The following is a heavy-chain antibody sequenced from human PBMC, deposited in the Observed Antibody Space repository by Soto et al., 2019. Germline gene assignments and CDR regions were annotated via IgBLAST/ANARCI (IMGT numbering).Heavy chain of an antibody. Sequence: QVRLVQSGAEVKKPGASVKVSCKTSGYIFTTYGIDWVRQATGQGLEWMGWMNPKSGNTAYAQKFQGRVTMTRDTSRNTAYMELSSLRSEDTAVYFWARSLRADDYGASWGQGTLVTVSS. J-gene: IGHJ4*02. V-gene: IGHV1-8*02. CDR1: GYIFTTYG. CDR2: MNPKSGNT. CDR3: ARSLRADDYGAS.